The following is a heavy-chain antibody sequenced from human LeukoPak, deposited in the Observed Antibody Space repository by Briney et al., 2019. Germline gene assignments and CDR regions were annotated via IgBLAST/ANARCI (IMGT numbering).Heavy chain of an antibody. D-gene: IGHD5-12*01. CDR3: ARGGYSGYGEFDY. CDR1: GGSISSDSYS. Sequence: PSQTLSLTCAVSGGSISSDSYSWSWIRQPPGKGLEWIGYIYHSGVTYYSPSLKSRVTISVDRSKNQFSLKLNSVTAADTAVYYCARGGYSGYGEFDYWGREPWSPSPQ. J-gene: IGHJ4*02. V-gene: IGHV4-30-2*01. CDR2: IYHSGVT.